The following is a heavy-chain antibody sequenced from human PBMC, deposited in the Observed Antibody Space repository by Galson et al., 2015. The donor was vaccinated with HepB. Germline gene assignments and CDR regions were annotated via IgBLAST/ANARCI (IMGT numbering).Heavy chain of an antibody. CDR1: GFTFSSYN. J-gene: IGHJ5*02. Sequence: SLRLSRAASGFTFSSYNMNWVRQAPGKGLEWVSYISSSSSTMYYADSVKGRFTISRDNAKNSLYLQMNSLRAEDTAVYYCARARVTTVTTSSFDPWGQGTLVTVSS. CDR3: ARARVTTVTTSSFDP. V-gene: IGHV3-48*01. D-gene: IGHD4-17*01. CDR2: ISSSSSTM.